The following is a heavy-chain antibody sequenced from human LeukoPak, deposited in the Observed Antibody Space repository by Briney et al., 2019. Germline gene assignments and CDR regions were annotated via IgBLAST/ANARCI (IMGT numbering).Heavy chain of an antibody. CDR1: GGSINYDY. D-gene: IGHD2-21*02. Sequence: SETLSLTCTVSGGSINYDYGSWIRQSPGKRLEWIGYIHYSGATNYSPSLNSRVTISVDTSKNQFSLKLSSVTAADTALYYCATLRGASTAVFDSWGQGTLVTVSS. CDR2: IHYSGAT. V-gene: IGHV4-59*08. CDR3: ATLRGASTAVFDS. J-gene: IGHJ4*02.